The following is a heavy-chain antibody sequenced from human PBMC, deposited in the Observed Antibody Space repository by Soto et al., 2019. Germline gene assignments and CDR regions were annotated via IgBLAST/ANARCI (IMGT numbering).Heavy chain of an antibody. D-gene: IGHD3-16*02. CDR2: IGAYNGNT. CDR1: GYTFTSYG. Sequence: ASVKVSCKASGYTFTSYGISWVRQAPGQGLEWMGWIGAYNGNTNYAQKLQGRVTMTTDTSTSTAYMELRSLRSDDTAVYYCARDPFYVWGSYRQQGAFDIWGQGTMVTV. V-gene: IGHV1-18*04. J-gene: IGHJ3*02. CDR3: ARDPFYVWGSYRQQGAFDI.